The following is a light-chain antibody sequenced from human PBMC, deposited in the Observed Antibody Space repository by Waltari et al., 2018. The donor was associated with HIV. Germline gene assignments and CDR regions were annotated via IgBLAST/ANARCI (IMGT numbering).Light chain of an antibody. CDR2: EVR. V-gene: IGLV2-8*01. CDR1: ASAVGSPTS. Sequence: QSALTQPPSASGSPGQSVTISCTATASAVGSPTSVPCYQHHPGKAPKLIIYEVRKRPSGVPDRFSGSKSGNTASLTVSGLQAEDEADYYCSSYAGSYTYVFGTGTRLTVL. CDR3: SSYAGSYTYV. J-gene: IGLJ1*01.